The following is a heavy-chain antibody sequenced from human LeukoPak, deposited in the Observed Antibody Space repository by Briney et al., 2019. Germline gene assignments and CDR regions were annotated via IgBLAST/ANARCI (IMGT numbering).Heavy chain of an antibody. J-gene: IGHJ4*02. V-gene: IGHV3-15*07. CDR3: TTSNYYYDSNAWY. CDR2: VKSKTDGGTT. D-gene: IGHD3-22*01. CDR1: GFTFSNAW. Sequence: GGSLRLSCAAFGFTFSNAWMDWVRQAPGKGLEWVGRVKSKTDGGTTDYAAFVQGRFTISRDDSKNTLYLQTNGLKTEDTAVYYCTTSNYYYDSNAWYWGQGALVTVSS.